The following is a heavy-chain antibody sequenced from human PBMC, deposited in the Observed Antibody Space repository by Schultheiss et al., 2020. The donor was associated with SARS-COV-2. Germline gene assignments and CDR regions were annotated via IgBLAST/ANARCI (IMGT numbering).Heavy chain of an antibody. CDR1: GGSFSAYY. CDR3: ARDQDCSSTSCDLDAFDI. D-gene: IGHD2-2*01. Sequence: SETLSLTCAVYGGSFSAYYWSWIRQPPGKGLEWIGEINHSGSTNYNPSLKSRVTISVDTSKNQFSLNLSYVITEYTAVYYCARDQDCSSTSCDLDAFDIWGQGTMVTVSS. J-gene: IGHJ3*02. V-gene: IGHV4-34*01. CDR2: INHSGST.